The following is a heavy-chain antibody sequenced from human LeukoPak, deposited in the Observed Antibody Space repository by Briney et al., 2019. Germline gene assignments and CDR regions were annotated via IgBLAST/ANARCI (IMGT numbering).Heavy chain of an antibody. CDR3: ARAGSTYYDILTGFQYFDY. CDR2: ISSSGSTI. CDR1: EFTFSSYE. Sequence: HPGGFLRLSCAASEFTFSSYEMNWVRQAPGKGLEWVSYISSSGSTIYYADSVKGRFTISRDSAKNSLYLQMNSLRAEDTAVYYCARAGSTYYDILTGFQYFDYWGQGTLVTVSS. J-gene: IGHJ4*02. V-gene: IGHV3-48*03. D-gene: IGHD3-9*01.